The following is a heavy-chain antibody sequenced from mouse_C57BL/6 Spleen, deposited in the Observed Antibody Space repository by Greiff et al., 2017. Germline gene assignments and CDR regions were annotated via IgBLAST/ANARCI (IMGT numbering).Heavy chain of an antibody. CDR1: GFTFRDAW. D-gene: IGHD3-1*01. J-gene: IGHJ3*01. V-gene: IGHV6-6*01. CDR2: ISNKANNHAT. Sequence: EVKLMASGGGLVQPGGSMKLSCAASGFTFRDAWMAWVRQSPEKGLAWVAEISNKANNHATYYAESVKGRFTISRDDAKSSVYLQMNSLRAEDTGIYYCTDSSAWCAYWGQGTLVTVSA. CDR3: TDSSAWCAY.